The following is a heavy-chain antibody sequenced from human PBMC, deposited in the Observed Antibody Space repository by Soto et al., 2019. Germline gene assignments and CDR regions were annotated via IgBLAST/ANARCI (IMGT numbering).Heavy chain of an antibody. V-gene: IGHV4-34*01. CDR1: GGSFSGYY. CDR3: ATGIDYPWFDP. D-gene: IGHD4-17*01. Sequence: PSETLSLTCAVYGGSFSGYYWSWIRQPPGKGLEWIGEINHSGSTNYNPSLKSRVTISVDTSKNQFSLKLSSVTAADTAVYYCATGIDYPWFDPWGQGTLVTVSS. CDR2: INHSGST. J-gene: IGHJ5*02.